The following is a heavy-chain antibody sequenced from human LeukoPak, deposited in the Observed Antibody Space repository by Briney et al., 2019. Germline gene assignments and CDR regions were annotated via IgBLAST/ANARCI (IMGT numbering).Heavy chain of an antibody. CDR2: ISYDGSNK. CDR3: AREASSGLGAFDI. J-gene: IGHJ3*02. CDR1: GGSISSHY. V-gene: IGHV3-30*03. D-gene: IGHD3-22*01. Sequence: PSETLSLTCTVSGGSISSHYWSWVRQPPGKGLEWVAVISYDGSNKYYADSVKGRFAISRDKSKNTLHLQMNSLRAEDAAVCFCAREASSGLGAFDIWGQGTMVTVSS.